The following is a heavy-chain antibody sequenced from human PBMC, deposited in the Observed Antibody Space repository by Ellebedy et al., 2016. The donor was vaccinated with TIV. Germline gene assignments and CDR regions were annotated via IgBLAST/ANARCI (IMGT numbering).Heavy chain of an antibody. D-gene: IGHD3-22*01. V-gene: IGHV3-23*01. CDR3: AKELVSSDSLSLDY. J-gene: IGHJ4*02. CDR1: GFTFSNYA. CDR2: IGPRSEYK. Sequence: GESLKISCTASGFTFSNYAMAWVRQAPGKGLEWVSAIGPRSEYKFYADSVKGRITISRDNSENTLFLQMHSLRGEDTAVYYCAKELVSSDSLSLDYWGQGVLVTVSS.